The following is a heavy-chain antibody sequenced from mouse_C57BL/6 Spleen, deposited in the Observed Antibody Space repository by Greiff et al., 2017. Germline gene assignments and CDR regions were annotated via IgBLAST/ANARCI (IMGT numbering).Heavy chain of an antibody. D-gene: IGHD2-2*01. Sequence: EVQLQQSGPELVKPGASVKISCKASGYTFTDYYMNWVKQSHGKSLEWIGDINPNNGGTSYNQKFKGKATLTVDKSSSTAYMELRSLTSEDSAVYYCASDGYDGSPHWYFDVWGTGTTVTVSS. V-gene: IGHV1-26*01. CDR2: INPNNGGT. J-gene: IGHJ1*03. CDR3: ASDGYDGSPHWYFDV. CDR1: GYTFTDYY.